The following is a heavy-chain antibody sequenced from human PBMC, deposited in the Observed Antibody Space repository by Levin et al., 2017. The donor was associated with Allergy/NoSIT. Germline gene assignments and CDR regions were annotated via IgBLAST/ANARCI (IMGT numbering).Heavy chain of an antibody. J-gene: IGHJ4*02. CDR1: GFTFSNYG. Sequence: QAGGSLRLSCAASGFTFSNYGMHWVRQAPGKGLEWVAVIWYDGSNKYYADSIKGRFTISRDNSKNTLYLQMNSLRAEDTAVYYCARSWRGYSGYDPFLDYWGQGTLVTVSS. CDR3: ARSWRGYSGYDPFLDY. CDR2: IWYDGSNK. V-gene: IGHV3-33*01. D-gene: IGHD5-12*01.